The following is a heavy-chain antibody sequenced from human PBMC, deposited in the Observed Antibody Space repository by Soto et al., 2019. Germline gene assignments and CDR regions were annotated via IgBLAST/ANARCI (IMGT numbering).Heavy chain of an antibody. CDR1: GYIFTTYA. CDR2: INAGNGDT. CDR3: ARDPGTGAALRAYHFDY. J-gene: IGHJ4*02. D-gene: IGHD1-1*01. V-gene: IGHV1-3*01. Sequence: ASVKVSCKASGYIFTTYALHWVRQAPGQRLEWMGWINAGNGDTKYSEKFQGRVTITRDTSANTAYMELSSLRSEDTSVYYCARDPGTGAALRAYHFDYWGQGTLVTVSS.